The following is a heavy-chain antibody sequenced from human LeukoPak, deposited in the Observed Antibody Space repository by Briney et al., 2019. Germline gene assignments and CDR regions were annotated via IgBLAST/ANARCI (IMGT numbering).Heavy chain of an antibody. J-gene: IGHJ3*02. V-gene: IGHV3-30*04. CDR2: ISYDGSNK. D-gene: IGHD5-18*01. Sequence: GGSLRLSCAASGFTFSSSAMSWVRQAPGKGLEWVAVISYDGSNKYYADSVKGRFTISRDNSKNTLYLQMNSLRAEDTAVYYCASQYSYGPSGAFDIWGQGTMVTVSS. CDR3: ASQYSYGPSGAFDI. CDR1: GFTFSSSA.